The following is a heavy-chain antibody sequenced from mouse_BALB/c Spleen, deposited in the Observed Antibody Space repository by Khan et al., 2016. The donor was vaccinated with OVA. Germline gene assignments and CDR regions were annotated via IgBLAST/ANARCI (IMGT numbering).Heavy chain of an antibody. V-gene: IGHV2-9*02. D-gene: IGHD1-1*01. CDR3: ARSREPDYFDY. Sequence: QVQLKQSGPGLVAPSQSLSITCTVSGFSLTRHGIHWVRQPPGKGLEWLGIIWAGGSTNYNSAFMSRLSITKDSSKSQVFLKLNSLQTDDTAISSCARSREPDYFDYWGQGTTLTVSS. J-gene: IGHJ2*01. CDR2: IWAGGST. CDR1: GFSLTRHG.